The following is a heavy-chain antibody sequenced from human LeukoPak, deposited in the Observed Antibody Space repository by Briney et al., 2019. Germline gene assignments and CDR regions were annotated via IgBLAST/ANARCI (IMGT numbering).Heavy chain of an antibody. V-gene: IGHV3-23*01. CDR1: GFTFTSYA. J-gene: IGHJ4*02. CDR2: ISGGGSDT. CDR3: AKDDDSGSYSDC. Sequence: HPGGSLRLSCAASGFTFTSYAMTWVRLAPGKGLEWVSTISGGGSDTYYADSVRGRFTISRDNSKNTLYLQMNSLRAEDTAIYDCAKDDDSGSYSDCWGQGTLVPVSS. D-gene: IGHD1-26*01.